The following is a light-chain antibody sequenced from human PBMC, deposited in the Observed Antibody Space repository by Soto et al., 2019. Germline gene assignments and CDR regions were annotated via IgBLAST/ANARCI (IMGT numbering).Light chain of an antibody. V-gene: IGLV2-11*01. Sequence: QSVLTQPRSVSGSPGQSVTISCTGTSSDVGGYNYASWYLQHPGKAPKVMIYDVSKRPSGVPDRFSGSKSGNTASLTISGLQSEDEADYYCCSFAGDYIYVFGTGTKVTVL. CDR2: DVS. CDR1: SSDVGGYNY. CDR3: CSFAGDYIYV. J-gene: IGLJ1*01.